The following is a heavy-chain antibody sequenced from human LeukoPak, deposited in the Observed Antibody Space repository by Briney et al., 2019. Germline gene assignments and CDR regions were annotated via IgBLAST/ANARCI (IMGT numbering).Heavy chain of an antibody. CDR2: INLDGSQK. J-gene: IGHJ4*02. Sequence: GGSLRLSCAASGFTFSNYWMAWVRQAPGKGPEWVANINLDGSQKYYVDSVKGRFAISGDNAENSLYLQMNSLRAEDTALYYCARKRPNYFDYWGQGTLVTVSS. V-gene: IGHV3-7*01. CDR1: GFTFSNYW. CDR3: ARKRPNYFDY.